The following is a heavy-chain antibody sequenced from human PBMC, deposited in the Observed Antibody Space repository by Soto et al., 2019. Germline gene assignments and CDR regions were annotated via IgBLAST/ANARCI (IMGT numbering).Heavy chain of an antibody. Sequence: QVTLEESGPTRVKPTQTLTLTCTFSGFSLATSGVGVGWVRQPPGKALERLALIYWDDDKRYSPSLRSRLTVTEDTSRHQVVLTMTNMDPVDTATYYCAHRVGLQGNWNGGYFDFWGQGALVTVSS. CDR3: AHRVGLQGNWNGGYFDF. V-gene: IGHV2-5*02. CDR1: GFSLATSGVG. CDR2: IYWDDDK. D-gene: IGHD1-1*01. J-gene: IGHJ4*02.